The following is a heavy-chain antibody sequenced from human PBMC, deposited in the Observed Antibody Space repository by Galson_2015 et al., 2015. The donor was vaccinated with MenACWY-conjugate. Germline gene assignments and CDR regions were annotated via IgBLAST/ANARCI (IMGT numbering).Heavy chain of an antibody. CDR3: AKTPLGYYHYVDV. J-gene: IGHJ6*03. V-gene: IGHV3-23*01. CDR2: ISASGGGT. CDR1: GFTFSDYA. Sequence: SLRLSCAVSGFTFSDYAMSWVRQAPGKGLEWVSGISASGGGTYYPDSVKGRFSISRDNSRNTLYLQMNSLRAEDTAVYYCAKTPLGYYHYVDVWGKGTTATVSS.